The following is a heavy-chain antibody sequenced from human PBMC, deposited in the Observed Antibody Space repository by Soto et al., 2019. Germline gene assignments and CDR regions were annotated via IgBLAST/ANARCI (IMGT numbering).Heavy chain of an antibody. CDR3: EKADSQPFDS. CDR2: ISYDGSKT. Sequence: QVQLVESGGGVVQPGRSLRLSCAGSGFTFSSYGMHWVRQAPGKGLEWVAFISYDGSKTYYADSVKGRFTISRDNSTNTLYLQMNSLRPEDTAVYYCEKADSQPFDSWGQGTLVTVAS. D-gene: IGHD5-18*01. CDR1: GFTFSSYG. J-gene: IGHJ4*02. V-gene: IGHV3-30*18.